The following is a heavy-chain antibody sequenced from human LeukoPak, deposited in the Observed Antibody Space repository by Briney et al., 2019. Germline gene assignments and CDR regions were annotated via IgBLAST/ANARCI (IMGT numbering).Heavy chain of an antibody. CDR1: GFTVSSNY. J-gene: IGHJ4*02. Sequence: GGSLRLSCAASGFTVSSNYMSWVRQAPGEGLEWVSVIYSGGSTYYADSVKGRFTISRDNSKNTLYLQMNSLRAEDTAVYYCARGVDSSGWYGGPFDYWGQGTLVTVSS. V-gene: IGHV3-53*01. CDR2: IYSGGST. D-gene: IGHD6-19*01. CDR3: ARGVDSSGWYGGPFDY.